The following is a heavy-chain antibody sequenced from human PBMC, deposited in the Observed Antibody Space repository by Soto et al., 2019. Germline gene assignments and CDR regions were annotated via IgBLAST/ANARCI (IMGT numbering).Heavy chain of an antibody. V-gene: IGHV4-4*02. D-gene: IGHD3-10*01. CDR1: GASIITDNW. Sequence: QVQLQESGPGLVKPSGTLSLTCALSGASIITDNWWSWVRQPPGKEMEWIGEIYHSGNTNFNPSDKSRVTISVVTSKNQFSLTASSVTAADTAIYYCARASASSKLRGVVINWGQGTLVTVSS. CDR2: IYHSGNT. CDR3: ARASASSKLRGVVIN. J-gene: IGHJ4*02.